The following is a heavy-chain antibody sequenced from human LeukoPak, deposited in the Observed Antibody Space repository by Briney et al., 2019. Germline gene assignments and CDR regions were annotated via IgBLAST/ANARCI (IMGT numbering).Heavy chain of an antibody. V-gene: IGHV3-30*18. Sequence: PGGSLRLSCAASGFTFSSYGMQWVRQAPGKGLEWVAVISYDGSNKYYADSVKGRFTISRDNSKNTLYLQMNSLRAEDTAVYYCAKGHGSYFEEGFDYWGQGTLVTVSS. D-gene: IGHD1-26*01. CDR3: AKGHGSYFEEGFDY. CDR2: ISYDGSNK. J-gene: IGHJ4*02. CDR1: GFTFSSYG.